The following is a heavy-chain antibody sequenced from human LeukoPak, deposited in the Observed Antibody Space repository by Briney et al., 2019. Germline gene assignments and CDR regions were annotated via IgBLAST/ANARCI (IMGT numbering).Heavy chain of an antibody. V-gene: IGHV4-34*01. CDR3: ARTGIVGATVY. CDR1: GGSFSGYY. Sequence: SETLSLTCAVYGGSFSGYYWSWIRQPPGKGLEWIREINHSGSTNYNPSLKSRVTISVDTSKNQFSLKLSSVTAADTAVYYCARTGIVGATVYWGQGTLVTVSS. CDR2: INHSGST. J-gene: IGHJ4*02. D-gene: IGHD1-26*01.